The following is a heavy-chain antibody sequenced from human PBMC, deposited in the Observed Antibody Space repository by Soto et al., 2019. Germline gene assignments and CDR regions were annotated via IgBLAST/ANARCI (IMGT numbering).Heavy chain of an antibody. CDR2: IYYSGST. J-gene: IGHJ3*02. CDR1: GVSISSYY. D-gene: IGHD2-2*01. Sequence: SETLSLTCTVSGVSISSYYWSWIRQPPGKGLEWIGYIYYSGSTNYNPSLKSRVTISVDTSKNQFSLKLSSVTAADTAVYYCARDAPLLYAFDIWGQGTMVTVSS. V-gene: IGHV4-59*01. CDR3: ARDAPLLYAFDI.